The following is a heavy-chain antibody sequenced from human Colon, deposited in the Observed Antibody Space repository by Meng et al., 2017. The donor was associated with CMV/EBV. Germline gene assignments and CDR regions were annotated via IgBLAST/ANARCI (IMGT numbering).Heavy chain of an antibody. CDR1: GFTFSSYW. CDR2: IKQDGSET. V-gene: IGHV3-7*04. D-gene: IGHD3-10*01. CDR3: ARGQLWLDS. J-gene: IGHJ5*01. Sequence: GGSLRLSCTPSGFTFSSYWMSWVRQAPGKGLEWVANIKQDGSETSYVDSVKGRFTISRDNAKNSLYLQMNNLRAEDTAVYYCARGQLWLDSWGQGTLVTVSS.